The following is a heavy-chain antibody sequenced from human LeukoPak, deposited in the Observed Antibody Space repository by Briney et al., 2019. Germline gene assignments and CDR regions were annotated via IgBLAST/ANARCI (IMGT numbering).Heavy chain of an antibody. J-gene: IGHJ4*02. CDR1: GGTFSSYA. V-gene: IGHV1-69*05. CDR2: IIPIFGTA. Sequence: GASVKVSCKASGGTFSSYAISWVRQAPGQGLEWMGGIIPIFGTANYAQKFQGRVTITTDESTSTAYMELSSLRSEDTAVYYCAKETRGRYTERGYSYPYWGQGTLVTVSS. D-gene: IGHD5-18*01. CDR3: AKETRGRYTERGYSYPY.